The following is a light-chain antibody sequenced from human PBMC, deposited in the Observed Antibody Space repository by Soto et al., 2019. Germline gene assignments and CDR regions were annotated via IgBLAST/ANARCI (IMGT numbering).Light chain of an antibody. V-gene: IGKV3-20*01. CDR1: QSVSTTY. CDR3: QHYDNSPPRFT. J-gene: IGKJ3*01. CDR2: GAS. Sequence: EIVLTQSPGTLSLSPGERATLSCRASQSVSTTYLAWYQQKPGQAPRLLIYGASSRATGVPDRFSGSGSGTDFTLTISRLEPEAFAVYYCQHYDNSPPRFTFGPGTRVDIK.